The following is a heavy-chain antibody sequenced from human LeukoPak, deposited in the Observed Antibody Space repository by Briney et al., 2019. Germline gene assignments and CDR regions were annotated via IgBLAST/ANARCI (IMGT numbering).Heavy chain of an antibody. J-gene: IGHJ4*02. D-gene: IGHD3-22*01. Sequence: PSETLSLTCTVSGGSISSSSYYWGWIRQPPGKGLEWIGSIYYSGSTYYNPSLKSRVTISVDTSKNQFSLKLSSVTAADTAVYYCARWVKGDYYDSSGYPGFDYWGQGTLVTVSS. CDR2: IYYSGST. CDR3: ARWVKGDYYDSSGYPGFDY. CDR1: GGSISSSSYY. V-gene: IGHV4-39*01.